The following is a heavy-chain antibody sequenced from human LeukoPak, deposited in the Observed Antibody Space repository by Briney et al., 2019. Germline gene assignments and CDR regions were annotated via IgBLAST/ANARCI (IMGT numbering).Heavy chain of an antibody. CDR3: ARAWRITMVRGAPYYYYGMDV. D-gene: IGHD3-10*01. V-gene: IGHV4-31*03. J-gene: IGHJ6*02. Sequence: MPSETLSLTCTVSGGSISSGGYYWSWIRQHPGKGLEWIGYIYYSGSTYYNPSLKSRVTISVDTSKNQFSLKLSSVTAADTAVYYCARAWRITMVRGAPYYYYGMDVWGQGTTVTVSS. CDR2: IYYSGST. CDR1: GGSISSGGYY.